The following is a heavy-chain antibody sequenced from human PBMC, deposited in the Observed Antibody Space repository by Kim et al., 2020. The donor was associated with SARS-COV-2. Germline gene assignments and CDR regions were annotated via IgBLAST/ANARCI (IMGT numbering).Heavy chain of an antibody. CDR1: GGSISSSSYY. CDR2: IYYSGST. D-gene: IGHD6-13*01. Sequence: SETLSLTCTVSGGSISSSSYYWGWIRQPPGKGLEWIGSIYYSGSTYYNPSLKSRVTISVDTSKNQFSLKLSSVTAADTAVYYCRSEYSSSWYELWGSYYYYGMDVWGQGTTVTVSS. V-gene: IGHV4-39*07. J-gene: IGHJ6*02. CDR3: RSEYSSSWYELWGSYYYYGMDV.